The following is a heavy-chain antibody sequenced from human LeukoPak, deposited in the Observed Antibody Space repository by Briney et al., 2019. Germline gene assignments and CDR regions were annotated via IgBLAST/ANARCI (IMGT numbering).Heavy chain of an antibody. Sequence: PGGSLRLSCAASGFTFSNAWMSWVRQAPGKGLEWVGRIKSKTDGGTTDYAAPVKGRFTISRDDSKKTVYLQMNSLKEEDTAVYYCTTDAYCSSTSCPGTFDSWGQGTLVTVSS. CDR2: IKSKTDGGTT. J-gene: IGHJ4*02. V-gene: IGHV3-15*01. CDR3: TTDAYCSSTSCPGTFDS. CDR1: GFTFSNAW. D-gene: IGHD2-2*01.